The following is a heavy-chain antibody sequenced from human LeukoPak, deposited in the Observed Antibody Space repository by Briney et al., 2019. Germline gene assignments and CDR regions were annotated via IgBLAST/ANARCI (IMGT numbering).Heavy chain of an antibody. CDR1: GGSISSYY. D-gene: IGHD6-19*01. J-gene: IGHJ3*02. CDR2: IYYSGST. CDR3: ARHNIAVARTVGGAFDI. Sequence: SETLSLTCTVSGGSISSYYWSWIRQPAGKGLEWIGYIYYSGSTNYNPSLKSRVTISVDTSKNQFSLKLSSVTAADTAVYYCARHNIAVARTVGGAFDIWGQGTMVTVSS. V-gene: IGHV4-59*08.